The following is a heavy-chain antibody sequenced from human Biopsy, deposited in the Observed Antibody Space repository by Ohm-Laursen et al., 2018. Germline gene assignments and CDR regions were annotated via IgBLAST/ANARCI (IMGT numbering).Heavy chain of an antibody. Sequence: ETLSLTCSVSGGSMTGYEWSWIRLAPGKGLEWIGYIYYSGGTKYNPSLASRATFSVDMSKSQFSLKLYSVTAVDTAVYYCARVEAGTYDALDIWGQGTLVAVSA. CDR1: GGSMTGYE. CDR2: IYYSGGT. V-gene: IGHV4-59*01. D-gene: IGHD1-26*01. J-gene: IGHJ3*02. CDR3: ARVEAGTYDALDI.